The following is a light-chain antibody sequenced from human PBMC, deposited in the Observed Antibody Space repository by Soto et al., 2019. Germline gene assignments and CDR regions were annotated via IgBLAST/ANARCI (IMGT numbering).Light chain of an antibody. CDR3: QVWDGISDHPV. V-gene: IGLV3-21*02. CDR1: NIGIKS. CDR2: DDN. Sequence: SYELTQPPSVSVAPGQTARITCGGNNIGIKSVHWYQQKPGQAPVLVVYDDNDRPSGIPERFSGSNSGNTATLTISRVEAGDEADYYCQVWDGISDHPVFGGGTKLTVL. J-gene: IGLJ2*01.